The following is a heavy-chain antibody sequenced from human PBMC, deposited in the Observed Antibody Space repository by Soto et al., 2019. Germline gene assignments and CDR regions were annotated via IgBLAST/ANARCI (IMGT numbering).Heavy chain of an antibody. Sequence: GGSLRLSCAGPGFTFRSYAMTWVRQAPGKGLEWVSTLSDSGGHTYYADSVKGRFTISSDNPKNTLYLQMNSLRAEDTAVYYCAKDSQSVSVSAARVYGMDVWGQGTTVTASS. V-gene: IGHV3-23*01. J-gene: IGHJ6*02. CDR2: LSDSGGHT. D-gene: IGHD2-15*01. CDR1: GFTFRSYA. CDR3: AKDSQSVSVSAARVYGMDV.